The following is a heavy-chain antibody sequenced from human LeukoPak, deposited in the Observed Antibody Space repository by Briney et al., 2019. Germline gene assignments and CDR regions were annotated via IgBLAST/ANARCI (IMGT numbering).Heavy chain of an antibody. CDR2: FHHTAGT. D-gene: IGHD3-22*01. CDR1: GDSISGDY. V-gene: IGHV4-59*08. CDR3: ARLLDYDSSGDPDTFDI. Sequence: SETLSLTCTVSGDSISGDYWSWIRQSPGKGLEWIGYFHHTAGTGYNPSLQSRVTISIDTSRNHFSLKLNSLSAADTAVYFCARLLDYDSSGDPDTFDIWGQGTMVTVSS. J-gene: IGHJ3*02.